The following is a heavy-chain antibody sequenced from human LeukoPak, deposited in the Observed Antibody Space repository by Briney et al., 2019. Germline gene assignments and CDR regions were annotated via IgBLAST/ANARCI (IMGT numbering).Heavy chain of an antibody. CDR2: ISAYNGNT. CDR3: ARDIVVVPAAPRRYFQH. V-gene: IGHV1-18*01. J-gene: IGHJ1*01. CDR1: GYTFTSYG. Sequence: GASVKVSCKASGYTFTSYGISWVRQAPGQGLEWMGWISAYNGNTNYAQKLQGRVTMTTDTSTSTAYMELRSLRSDDTAVYYCARDIVVVPAAPRRYFQHWGQGTPVTVSS. D-gene: IGHD2-2*01.